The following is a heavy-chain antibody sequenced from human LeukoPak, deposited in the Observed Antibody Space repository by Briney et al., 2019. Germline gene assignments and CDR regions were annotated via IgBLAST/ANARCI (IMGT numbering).Heavy chain of an antibody. CDR2: IKSKTDGGTT. CDR3: TTLGYCSSTSCTRNLTAY. Sequence: GGSLRLSCAASGFTFSNAWMSWVRQAPGKGLEWVGRIKSKTDGGTTDYAAPVKGRFTISRDDSKNTLYLQMNSLKTEDTAVYYCTTLGYCSSTSCTRNLTAYWGQGTLVTVSS. CDR1: GFTFSNAW. V-gene: IGHV3-15*01. D-gene: IGHD2-2*01. J-gene: IGHJ4*02.